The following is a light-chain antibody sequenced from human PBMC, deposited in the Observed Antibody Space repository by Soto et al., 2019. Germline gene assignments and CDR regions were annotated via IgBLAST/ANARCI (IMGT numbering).Light chain of an antibody. V-gene: IGLV1-40*01. Sequence: QSVLTQPPSVSGAPGQRVAISCIGTSSNIGAHYDVHWYQQLPGTAPKLLIYGNKNRPAGVPDRFSGSKSGTSASLAITGVEAEDEADYYGQSYDFSLTGVVFGGGTKLTVL. CDR3: QSYDFSLTGVV. CDR2: GNK. J-gene: IGLJ2*01. CDR1: SSNIGAHYD.